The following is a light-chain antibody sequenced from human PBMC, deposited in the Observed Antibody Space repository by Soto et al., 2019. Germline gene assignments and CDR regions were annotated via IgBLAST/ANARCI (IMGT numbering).Light chain of an antibody. CDR3: NSYTSSSNLV. V-gene: IGLV2-14*01. CDR1: SSDVGGYNY. Sequence: QSVLTQPASVSGSPGQSITISCTGTSSDVGGYNYVSWYQQHPGKAPKLLLYDVTNRPSVVSNRFSGSKSGNTASLTISGLQAEDEADYYCNSYTSSSNLVFGGGTQLTVL. J-gene: IGLJ3*02. CDR2: DVT.